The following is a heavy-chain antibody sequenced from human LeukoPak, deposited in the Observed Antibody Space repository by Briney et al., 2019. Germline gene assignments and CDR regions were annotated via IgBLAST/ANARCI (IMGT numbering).Heavy chain of an antibody. J-gene: IGHJ4*02. CDR2: INHSGST. CDR1: GGSFSGYY. Sequence: SETLSLTCAVYGGSFSGYYWSWIRRPPGKGLEWIGEINHSGSTNYNPSLKSRVTISVDTSKNQFSLKLSSVTAADTAVYYCARDRYSSSSGLDYWGQGTLVTVSS. D-gene: IGHD6-6*01. V-gene: IGHV4-34*01. CDR3: ARDRYSSSSGLDY.